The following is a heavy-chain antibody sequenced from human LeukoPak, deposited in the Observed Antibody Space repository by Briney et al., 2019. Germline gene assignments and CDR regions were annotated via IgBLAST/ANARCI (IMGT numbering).Heavy chain of an antibody. V-gene: IGHV3-21*01. Sequence: GGSLRLPCAASGFTFSGYSMNWVRQAPGKGLEWASSIGSRSAYIYYADSVKGRFTISRDNAKNSLYLQMNSLRAEDTAVYYCARGARDGYNLDSWGQGALVTVSS. CDR3: ARGARDGYNLDS. J-gene: IGHJ4*02. D-gene: IGHD5-24*01. CDR1: GFTFSGYS. CDR2: IGSRSAYI.